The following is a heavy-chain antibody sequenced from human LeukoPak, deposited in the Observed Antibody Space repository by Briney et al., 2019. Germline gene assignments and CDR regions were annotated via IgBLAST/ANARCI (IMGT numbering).Heavy chain of an antibody. CDR2: ISGSGGST. J-gene: IGHJ4*02. CDR1: GFTFSSYA. CDR3: AKDGGVSLAARPIEFDY. V-gene: IGHV3-23*01. D-gene: IGHD6-6*01. Sequence: PGGSLRLSSAASGFTFSSYAMSWVRQAPGKGLEWVSAISGSGGSTYYADSVKGRFTISRDNSKNTLYLQMNSLRAEDTAVYYCAKDGGVSLAARPIEFDYWGQGTLVTVSS.